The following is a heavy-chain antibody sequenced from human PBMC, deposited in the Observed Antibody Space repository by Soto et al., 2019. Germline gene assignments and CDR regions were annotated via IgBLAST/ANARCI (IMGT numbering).Heavy chain of an antibody. CDR2: ISYDGSNK. V-gene: IGHV3-30-3*01. J-gene: IGHJ4*02. D-gene: IGHD6-6*01. CDR3: ARERRSSSSVVRGYFDY. CDR1: GFTFSSYA. Sequence: GGSLRLSCAASGFTFSSYAMHWVRQAPGKGLEWVAVISYDGSNKYYADSVKGRFTISRDNSKNTLYLQMNSLRAEDTAVYYCARERRSSSSVVRGYFDYWGQGTLVTVSS.